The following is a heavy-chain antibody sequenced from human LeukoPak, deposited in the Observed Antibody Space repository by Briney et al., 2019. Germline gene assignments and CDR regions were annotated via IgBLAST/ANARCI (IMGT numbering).Heavy chain of an antibody. CDR1: GGTFSSYT. CDR3: ARVLEDTAMDNWFDP. D-gene: IGHD5-18*01. J-gene: IGHJ5*02. Sequence: SVKVSCKASGGTFSSYTISWVRQAPGQGLEWMGRIIPILGIANYAQKFQGRVTITADKSTSAAYMELSSLRSEDTAVYYCARVLEDTAMDNWFDPWGQGTLVTVSS. CDR2: IIPILGIA. V-gene: IGHV1-69*02.